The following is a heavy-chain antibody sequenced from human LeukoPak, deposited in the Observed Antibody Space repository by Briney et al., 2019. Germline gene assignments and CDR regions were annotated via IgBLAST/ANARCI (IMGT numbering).Heavy chain of an antibody. J-gene: IGHJ4*02. CDR3: ARDIVGATYGY. D-gene: IGHD1-26*01. Sequence: SEALSLTCAVYGGSFSGYYWSWIRQPPGKGLEWIGEINHSGSTNYNPSLKSRVTISVDTSKNQFSLKQSSVTAADTAVYYCARDIVGATYGYWGQGTLVTVSS. V-gene: IGHV4-34*01. CDR2: INHSGST. CDR1: GGSFSGYY.